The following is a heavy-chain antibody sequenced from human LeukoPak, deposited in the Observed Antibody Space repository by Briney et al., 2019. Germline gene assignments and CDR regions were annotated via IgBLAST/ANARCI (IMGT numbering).Heavy chain of an antibody. CDR3: ARGGSYYDILTGYYYYGMDV. CDR1: GGSISSYY. V-gene: IGHV4-59*01. CDR2: IYYSGST. J-gene: IGHJ6*02. Sequence: SSETLSLTCTVSGGSISSYYWSWIRQPPGKGLEWIGYIYYSGSTNYNPSLKSRVTISVDTSKNQFSLKLSSVTAADTAVYYCARGGSYYDILTGYYYYGMDVWGQGTTVTVSS. D-gene: IGHD3-9*01.